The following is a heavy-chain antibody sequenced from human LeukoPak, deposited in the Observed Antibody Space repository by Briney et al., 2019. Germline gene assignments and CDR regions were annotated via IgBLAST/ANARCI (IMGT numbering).Heavy chain of an antibody. D-gene: IGHD4-17*01. CDR3: ARAPVDYGDYVR. CDR2: ISSSSSNI. V-gene: IGHV3-21*01. CDR1: GFTFSSYS. J-gene: IGHJ4*02. Sequence: GGSLRLSCAASGFTFSSYSMNWVRQAPGTGLEWVSSISSSSSNIYYADSVKGRFTISRDNAKNTLYLQMNSLRAEDTAVYYCARAPVDYGDYVRWGQGTLVTVSS.